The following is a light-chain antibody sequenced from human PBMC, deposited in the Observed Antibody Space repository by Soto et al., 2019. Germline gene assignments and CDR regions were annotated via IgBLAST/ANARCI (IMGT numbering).Light chain of an antibody. J-gene: IGKJ3*01. CDR3: QQYGSSPEIT. Sequence: EVVLTQSPGTLSLSPGERATLSCRASQSVSSNYLAWYQQNPGQAPRLLIYGASSRATGIPDRFSGSGSGTDFTLTISRLEPEDFAVYYCQQYGSSPEITFGPGTKVDI. CDR2: GAS. V-gene: IGKV3-20*01. CDR1: QSVSSNY.